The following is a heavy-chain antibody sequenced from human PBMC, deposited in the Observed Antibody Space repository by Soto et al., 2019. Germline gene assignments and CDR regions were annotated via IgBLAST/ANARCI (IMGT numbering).Heavy chain of an antibody. D-gene: IGHD3-16*01. Sequence: SETLSLTCTVSGASMSDYYGGWIRQSPGKGLEHIGYLHYSGSANYNPSLKSRVTISMDTSKNQFSLNLNSVTAADTAIYYCARSGHTFAGVVWGQGIPVTVSS. CDR1: GASMSDYY. CDR2: LHYSGSA. CDR3: ARSGHTFAGVV. J-gene: IGHJ4*02. V-gene: IGHV4-59*01.